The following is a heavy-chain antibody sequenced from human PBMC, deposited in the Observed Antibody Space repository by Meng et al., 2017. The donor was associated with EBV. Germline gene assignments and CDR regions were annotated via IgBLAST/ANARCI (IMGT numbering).Heavy chain of an antibody. Sequence: VRLLGFGGGLVPPGGSLRFSLAASGFTFSSYAMSWVRQAPGKGLEWVSAISGSGGSTYYADSVKGRFTISRDNSKNTLYLQMNSLRAEDTAVYYCAKVNQLLGGNDYWGQGTLVTVSS. CDR2: ISGSGGST. CDR1: GFTFSSYA. D-gene: IGHD1-26*01. J-gene: IGHJ4*02. V-gene: IGHV3-23*01. CDR3: AKVNQLLGGNDY.